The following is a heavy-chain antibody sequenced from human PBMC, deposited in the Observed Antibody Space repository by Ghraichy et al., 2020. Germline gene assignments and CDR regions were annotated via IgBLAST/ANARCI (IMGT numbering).Heavy chain of an antibody. CDR2: IYYSGST. J-gene: IGHJ4*02. CDR1: GGSVSSGSYY. CDR3: ARAVGRDYSNPLDY. Sequence: SETLSLTCTVSGGSVSSGSYYWSWIRQPPGKGLEWIGYIYYSGSTNYNPSLKSRVTISVDTSKNQFSLKLSSVTAADTAVYYCARAVGRDYSNPLDYWGQGTLVTVSS. V-gene: IGHV4-61*01. D-gene: IGHD4-11*01.